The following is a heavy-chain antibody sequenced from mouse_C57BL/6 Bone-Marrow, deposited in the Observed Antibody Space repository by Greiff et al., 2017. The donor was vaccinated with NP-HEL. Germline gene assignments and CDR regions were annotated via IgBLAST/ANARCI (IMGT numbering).Heavy chain of an antibody. Sequence: EVKVVESGGGLVQPGGSLSLSCAASGFTFTDYYMSWVRQPPGKALEWLGFIRNKANGYTTEYSASVKGRFTISRDNSQSILYLQMNALRAEDSATYYCASSLSDSYYFDYWGQGTTLTVSS. CDR3: ASSLSDSYYFDY. J-gene: IGHJ2*01. D-gene: IGHD1-2*01. CDR2: IRNKANGYTT. V-gene: IGHV7-3*01. CDR1: GFTFTDYY.